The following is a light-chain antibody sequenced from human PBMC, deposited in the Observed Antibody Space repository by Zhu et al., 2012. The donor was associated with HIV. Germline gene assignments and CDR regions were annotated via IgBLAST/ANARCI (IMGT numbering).Light chain of an antibody. V-gene: IGKV3-20*01. J-gene: IGKJ1*01. CDR2: GAS. CDR3: HQYLSSPET. CDR1: QTITSNY. Sequence: EIVLTQSPGTLSLSPGVRATLPCRASQTITSNYLAWYQQKPGQAPRLLIYGASSRATGIPDRFSGSGSGTDFILTISRVEPEDFAVYYCHQYLSSPETFGQGTKVEIK.